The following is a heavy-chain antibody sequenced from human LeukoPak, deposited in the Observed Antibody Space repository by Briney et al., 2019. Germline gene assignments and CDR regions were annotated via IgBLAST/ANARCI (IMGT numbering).Heavy chain of an antibody. D-gene: IGHD3-10*01. CDR1: GGSISSGGY. Sequence: SGTLSLTCAVSGGSISSGGYWSWVRQPPGKGLEWIGQIYISGSTNYNPPLDSRVTMSLDKSRNQLSLRLKSMTAADTAVYYCTRHGSYSHGFWGQGALVTVAS. V-gene: IGHV4-4*02. CDR3: TRHGSYSHGF. J-gene: IGHJ4*02. CDR2: IYISGST.